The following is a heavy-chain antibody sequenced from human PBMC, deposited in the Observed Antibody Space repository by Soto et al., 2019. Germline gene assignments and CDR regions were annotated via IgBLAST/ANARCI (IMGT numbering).Heavy chain of an antibody. Sequence: QVQLVESGGGVVQPGRSLRLSCAASGFTFSSYGMHWVRQAPGKGLEWVAVISYDGSNKYYADSVKGRFTISRDNSKNTLYLQMHSLRAEDTAVYYCAKDRTTRYRPGRRYYSYGMDVWGQGTTVTVSS. J-gene: IGHJ6*02. V-gene: IGHV3-30*18. CDR2: ISYDGSNK. CDR3: AKDRTTRYRPGRRYYSYGMDV. CDR1: GFTFSSYG. D-gene: IGHD1-20*01.